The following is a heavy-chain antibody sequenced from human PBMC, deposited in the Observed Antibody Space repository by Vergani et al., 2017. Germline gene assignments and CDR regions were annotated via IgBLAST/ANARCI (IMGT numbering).Heavy chain of an antibody. CDR3: ARGPPSEY. CDR1: GFTFSDYY. CDR2: IKEDGTGK. J-gene: IGHJ4*02. V-gene: IGHV3-7*01. Sequence: DVHLAESGGGFFQPGGSLRLSCAASGFTFSDYYMSWVRQAPGKGLEWVANIKEDGTGKYYVDSVKGRFTISRDNAKNSLYLQMNSLRVEDTAVYYCARGPPSEYWGQGTLVTVSS.